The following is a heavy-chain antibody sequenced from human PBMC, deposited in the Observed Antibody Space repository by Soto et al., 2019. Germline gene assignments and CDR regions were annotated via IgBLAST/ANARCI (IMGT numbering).Heavy chain of an antibody. CDR1: GGSISSGDYY. Sequence: PSATLSLTCTVSGGSISSGDYYWSWIRQPPGKGLERIGYIYYSGSTYYNPSLKSRVTISVDTSKNQFSLKLSSVTAADTAVYYCARDQWDYDFWSGYYSTNGFDPSGQGTLVTVSS. CDR2: IYYSGST. D-gene: IGHD3-3*01. V-gene: IGHV4-30-4*01. J-gene: IGHJ5*02. CDR3: ARDQWDYDFWSGYYSTNGFDP.